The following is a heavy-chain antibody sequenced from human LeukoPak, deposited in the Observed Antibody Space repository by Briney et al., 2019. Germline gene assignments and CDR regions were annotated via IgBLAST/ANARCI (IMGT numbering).Heavy chain of an antibody. CDR2: IKQDGGEE. J-gene: IGHJ4*02. CDR3: ARDYSASGGHDS. D-gene: IGHD2-15*01. CDR1: GFTFSKYW. V-gene: IGHV3-7*01. Sequence: GGSLRLSCVASGFTFSKYWLSWVRQAPGKGLEWVANIKQDGGEEYYVDSVKGRFTISRDNAKNSLYLQMNSLGAEDTAVYYCARDYSASGGHDSWGQGTLVTVSS.